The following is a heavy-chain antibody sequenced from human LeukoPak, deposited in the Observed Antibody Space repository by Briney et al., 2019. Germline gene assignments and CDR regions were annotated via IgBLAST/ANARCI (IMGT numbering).Heavy chain of an antibody. D-gene: IGHD3-10*01. CDR3: ARHFSYGSGSYYNADY. V-gene: IGHV5-51*01. J-gene: IGHJ4*02. CDR2: IYPGDSDT. Sequence: GESLKISCKGSGYSFTSYWIGWVRQMPGKGLEWMGIIYPGDSDTRYSPSFQGQVTTSADKSISTAYLQWSSLKASDTAMYYCARHFSYGSGSYYNADYWGQGTLVTVSS. CDR1: GYSFTSYW.